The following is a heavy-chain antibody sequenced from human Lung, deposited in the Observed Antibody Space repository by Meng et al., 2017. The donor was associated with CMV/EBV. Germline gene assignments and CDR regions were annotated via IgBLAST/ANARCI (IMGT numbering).Heavy chain of an antibody. CDR1: GYPFTIYY. V-gene: IGHV1-46*01. CDR3: ARGGGYANSWDEADY. D-gene: IGHD3-16*01. Sequence: ASXXVSXKASGYPFTIYYMHWVRQAPGQGLEWMGIINPSAGGTSYAQKFRGRLTMTRDKSTSTAYMELSSLRSEDTAVYYCARGGGYANSWDEADYWGQGTLVTVSS. J-gene: IGHJ4*02. CDR2: INPSAGGT.